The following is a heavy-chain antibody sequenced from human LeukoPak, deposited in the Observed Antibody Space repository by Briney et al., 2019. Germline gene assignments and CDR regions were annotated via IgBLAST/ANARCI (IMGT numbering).Heavy chain of an antibody. CDR3: ARGNYGDYDY. Sequence: SETLSLTCAVYGGSFSDYYWNWIRQPPGKGLEWIGEINQSGSTNYNPSLKSRVTLSVDTSNNQFSLKLSSVTAADTAVYYCARGNYGDYDYWGQGTLVTVSS. CDR1: GGSFSDYY. V-gene: IGHV4-34*01. J-gene: IGHJ4*02. CDR2: INQSGST. D-gene: IGHD4-17*01.